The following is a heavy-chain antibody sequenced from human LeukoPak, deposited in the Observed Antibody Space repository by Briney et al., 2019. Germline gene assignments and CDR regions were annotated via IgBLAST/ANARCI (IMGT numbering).Heavy chain of an antibody. CDR1: GGSISSSSYY. V-gene: IGHV4-39*07. CDR2: IYYSGST. Sequence: SETLSLTCTVSGGSISSSSYYWGWIRQPPGKGLEWIGSIYYSGSTYYNPSLKSRVTISVDTSKNQFSLKLSSVTAADTAVYYCARDIEVVDNGGWFDPWGQGTLVTVSS. D-gene: IGHD2-21*01. J-gene: IGHJ5*02. CDR3: ARDIEVVDNGGWFDP.